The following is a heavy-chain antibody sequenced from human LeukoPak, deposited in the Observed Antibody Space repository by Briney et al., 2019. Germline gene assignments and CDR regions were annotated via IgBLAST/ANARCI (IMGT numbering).Heavy chain of an antibody. J-gene: IGHJ4*02. D-gene: IGHD4-17*01. CDR1: GGSFSGYY. V-gene: IGHV4-34*01. Sequence: SETLSLTCAGYGGSFSGYYWSWIRQPPGKGLEWIGEINHSGSTNYNPSLKSRVTISLDTSKNQFSLKLSSVTAADTAVYYCARSYGDKGVDYWGQGTLVTVSS. CDR2: INHSGST. CDR3: ARSYGDKGVDY.